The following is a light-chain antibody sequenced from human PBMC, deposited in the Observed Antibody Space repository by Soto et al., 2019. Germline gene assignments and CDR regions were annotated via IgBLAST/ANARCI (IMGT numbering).Light chain of an antibody. Sequence: QSVLTQPHSASGTPGQRVTISCSGSSSNIGSNTVNWYQQLPGTAPTLLIYYNNQRPSGVPDRFSGSKSGTSASLAISGLQSEDDAHYYCAAWDDSLYGWVFGGGTKLTVL. CDR1: SSNIGSNT. J-gene: IGLJ3*02. CDR3: AAWDDSLYGWV. CDR2: YNN. V-gene: IGLV1-44*01.